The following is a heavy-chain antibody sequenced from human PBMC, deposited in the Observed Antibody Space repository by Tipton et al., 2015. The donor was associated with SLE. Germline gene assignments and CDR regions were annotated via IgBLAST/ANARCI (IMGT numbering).Heavy chain of an antibody. Sequence: QSGAEVKKPGESLKISCKGSGYSFTSYWIGWVRQMPGKGLEWMGIIYPGDSDTTYSPSFQGQVTISADKSITTAYLQWSSLKASDTAMYYCARQQQLLIDYYYYYGMDVWGQGTTVTVSS. CDR3: ARQQQLLIDYYYYYGMDV. J-gene: IGHJ6*02. V-gene: IGHV5-51*01. CDR2: IYPGDSDT. D-gene: IGHD6-13*01. CDR1: GYSFTSYW.